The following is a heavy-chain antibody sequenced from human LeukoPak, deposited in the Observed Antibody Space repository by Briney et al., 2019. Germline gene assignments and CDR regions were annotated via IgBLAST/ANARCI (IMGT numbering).Heavy chain of an antibody. V-gene: IGHV3-30-3*01. Sequence: GRSLRLSCAASGFTFSSYAMHWVRQAPGKGLEWVAVISYDGSNKYYADSVKGRFTITRDNSKNTLYLQMNSLRAEETAVYYCAREFHSSSWYRGGGYYFDYWGQGTLVTVSS. CDR3: AREFHSSSWYRGGGYYFDY. CDR2: ISYDGSNK. J-gene: IGHJ4*02. CDR1: GFTFSSYA. D-gene: IGHD6-13*01.